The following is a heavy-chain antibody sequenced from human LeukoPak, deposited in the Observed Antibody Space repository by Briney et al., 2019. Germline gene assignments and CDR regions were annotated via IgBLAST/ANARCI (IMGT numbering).Heavy chain of an antibody. CDR1: GFTFSSYD. D-gene: IGHD3-10*01. CDR3: AKGHYYGSGSLDY. V-gene: IGHV3-23*01. CDR2: ISASGGRT. J-gene: IGHJ4*02. Sequence: GGSLRLSCAASGFTFSSYDMSWVRQAPGKGLEWVSAISASGGRTYYADSVKGRFTISRDNSKNTLYVQMNSLRAEDTAVYYCAKGHYYGSGSLDYWGQGTLVTVSS.